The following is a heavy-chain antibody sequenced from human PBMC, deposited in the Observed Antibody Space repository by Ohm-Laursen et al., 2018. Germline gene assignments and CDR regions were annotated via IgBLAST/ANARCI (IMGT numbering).Heavy chain of an antibody. J-gene: IGHJ5*02. CDR3: AIAKGEKWFDP. Sequence: SETLPLTCTVSGGSISSYYWSWIRQPPGKGLEWIGYIYYSGSTNYNPSLKSRVTISVDTSKNQFSLKLSSVTAADTAVYYCAIAKGEKWFDPWGQGTLVTVSS. CDR2: IYYSGST. CDR1: GGSISSYY. V-gene: IGHV4-59*08. D-gene: IGHD3-16*01.